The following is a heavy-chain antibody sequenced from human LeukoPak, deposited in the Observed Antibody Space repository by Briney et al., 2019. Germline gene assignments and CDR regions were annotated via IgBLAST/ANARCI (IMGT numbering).Heavy chain of an antibody. CDR1: GGSISSSSYY. CDR3: ARRGRNYYGSGVYYFDY. CDR2: IYYSGST. Sequence: PSETLSLTCTVSGGSISSSSYYWGWIRQPPGKGLEWIGSIYYSGSTYYNPSLKSRVTISVDTSKNQFSLKLSSVPAADTAVYYCARRGRNYYGSGVYYFDYWGQGTLVTVSS. V-gene: IGHV4-39*01. J-gene: IGHJ4*02. D-gene: IGHD3-10*01.